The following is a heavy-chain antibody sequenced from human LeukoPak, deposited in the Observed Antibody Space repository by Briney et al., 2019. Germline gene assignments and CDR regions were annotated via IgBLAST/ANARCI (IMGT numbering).Heavy chain of an antibody. CDR3: ARPRESQRSSSPFDY. J-gene: IGHJ4*02. CDR2: IFDSGYT. V-gene: IGHV4-39*01. D-gene: IGHD6-6*01. CDR1: GGSISSSTYY. Sequence: SETLSLTCTVSGGSISSSTYYWGWIRQPPGKGLEWIGSIFDSGYTYYNASLKSRVTMSIDTSKNQFSLKLTSVTAADTAVYYCARPRESQRSSSPFDYWGQGTLVTVSS.